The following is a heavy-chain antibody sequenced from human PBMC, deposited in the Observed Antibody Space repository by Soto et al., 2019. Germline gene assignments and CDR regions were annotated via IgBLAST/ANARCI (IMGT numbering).Heavy chain of an antibody. V-gene: IGHV3-23*01. D-gene: IGHD4-17*01. CDR2: ISGSGGTT. Sequence: GGSLRLSCAASGFTFSSYAMSWVRQAPGKGLEWVSAISGSGGTTYYADSVKGRFTISRDNSKNTLYLQMNSLRAEDTAVYYCAKDLGLRWHSPDYWGQGTLVTVSS. J-gene: IGHJ4*02. CDR3: AKDLGLRWHSPDY. CDR1: GFTFSSYA.